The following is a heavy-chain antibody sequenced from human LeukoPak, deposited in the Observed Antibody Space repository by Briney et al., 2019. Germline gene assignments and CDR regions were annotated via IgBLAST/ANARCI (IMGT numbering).Heavy chain of an antibody. Sequence: GGSLRLSCAASGFTFSNFAMTWVRQAPGKGLGWISAISGSGGSTYYADSVKGRFTISRDNSKNTLCLQMNSLRADDTAIYYCAKGGDSYYSYYYMDVWGKGTTVTVSS. D-gene: IGHD2-21*02. CDR3: AKGGDSYYSYYYMDV. CDR2: ISGSGGST. J-gene: IGHJ6*03. V-gene: IGHV3-23*01. CDR1: GFTFSNFA.